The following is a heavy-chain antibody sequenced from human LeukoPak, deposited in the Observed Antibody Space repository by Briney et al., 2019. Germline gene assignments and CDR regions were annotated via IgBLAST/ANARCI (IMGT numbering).Heavy chain of an antibody. V-gene: IGHV1-2*06. CDR2: INPNSGGT. D-gene: IGHD6-6*01. Sequence: ASVKVSCKASGYTFTGYYMHWVRQAPGQGLEWMGRINPNSGGTNYAQKFQGRVTMTRVTSISTAYMELSRLRSDDTAVYYCARPYSSSDPFDYWGQGTLVTVSS. CDR3: ARPYSSSDPFDY. J-gene: IGHJ4*02. CDR1: GYTFTGYY.